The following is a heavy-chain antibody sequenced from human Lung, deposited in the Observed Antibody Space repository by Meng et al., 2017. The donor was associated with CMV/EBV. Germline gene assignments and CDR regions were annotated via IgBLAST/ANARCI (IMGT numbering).Heavy chain of an antibody. J-gene: IGHJ4*02. Sequence: SXTXSLXCAISGASVSSNSAAWNWIRQSPSRGLEWLGTTFYRSKWYNNYGVSVKSRITINADTSKNQLSLQLTSVTPEDTAVYFCARAGRSYLYYFDYLGQGTXVTVSS. CDR3: ARAGRSYLYYFDY. D-gene: IGHD3-22*01. V-gene: IGHV6-1*01. CDR2: TFYRSKWYN. CDR1: GASVSSNSAA.